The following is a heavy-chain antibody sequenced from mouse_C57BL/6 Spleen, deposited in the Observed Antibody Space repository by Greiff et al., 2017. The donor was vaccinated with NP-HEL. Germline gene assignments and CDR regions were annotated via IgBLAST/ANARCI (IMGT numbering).Heavy chain of an antibody. J-gene: IGHJ3*01. Sequence: VQLQQSGAELVRPGTSVKLSCKASGYTFTSYWMHWVKQRPGQGLEWIGVIDPSDSYTNYNQKFKGKATLTVDTSSSTAYMQLSSLASEDSAVYCGALTAVVPFAYWGQGTLVTVSA. V-gene: IGHV1-59*01. CDR3: ALTAVVPFAY. CDR2: IDPSDSYT. CDR1: GYTFTSYW. D-gene: IGHD1-1*01.